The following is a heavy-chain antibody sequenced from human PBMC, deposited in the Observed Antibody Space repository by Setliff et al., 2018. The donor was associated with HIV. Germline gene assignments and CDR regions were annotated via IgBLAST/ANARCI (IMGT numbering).Heavy chain of an antibody. CDR1: GFTFSDYY. J-gene: IGHJ6*03. Sequence: GGSLRLSCAASGFTFSDYYMSWIRQAPGKGLEWLSYISSSSGTYTSYADSVKGRFTISRDNAKNSLYLQMNSLRAEDTAVYYCADLGYYYYMEVWGKGTTVTVSS. V-gene: IGHV3-11*06. CDR2: ISSSSGTYT. D-gene: IGHD2-15*01. CDR3: ADLGYYYYMEV.